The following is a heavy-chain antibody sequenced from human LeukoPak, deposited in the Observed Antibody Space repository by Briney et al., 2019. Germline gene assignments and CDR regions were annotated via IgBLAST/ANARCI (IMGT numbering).Heavy chain of an antibody. D-gene: IGHD5-24*01. CDR3: ARMASGVTAY. Sequence: PGGSLRLSCAASGLTFSRDWMHWVRQAPGKGLVWVSRINSDGTSTIYADSVKGRFTISRDNAKNTLYLQMNSLRAEDTAVYYCARMASGVTAYWGQGTLVTVSS. J-gene: IGHJ4*02. CDR2: INSDGTST. CDR1: GLTFSRDW. V-gene: IGHV3-74*01.